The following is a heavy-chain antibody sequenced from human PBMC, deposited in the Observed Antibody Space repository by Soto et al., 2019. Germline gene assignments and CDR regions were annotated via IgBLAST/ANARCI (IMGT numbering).Heavy chain of an antibody. CDR3: ARESAYDILTGYYPIGMDV. D-gene: IGHD3-9*01. J-gene: IGHJ6*02. V-gene: IGHV3-53*01. Sequence: GGSLRLSCAASGFTVSSNYMSWVRQAPGKGLEWVSVIYSGGSTYYADSVKGRFTISRDNSKNTLYPQMNSLRAEDAAVYYCARESAYDILTGYYPIGMDVWGQGTTVTVSS. CDR1: GFTVSSNY. CDR2: IYSGGST.